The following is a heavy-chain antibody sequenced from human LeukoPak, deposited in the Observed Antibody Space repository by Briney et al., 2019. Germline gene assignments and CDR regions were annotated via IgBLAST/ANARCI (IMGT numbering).Heavy chain of an antibody. V-gene: IGHV6-1*01. D-gene: IGHD2-15*01. Sequence: SQTLSLTCAISGDSVSSNSAAWNWIRQSPSRGLEWLGRTYYRSKWYNDYAVSVKSRITINPDTSKNQFSLQLNSVTPEDTAVYYCAREGYCSGGSRYIYYYGMDVWGQGTTVTVSS. CDR1: GDSVSSNSAA. J-gene: IGHJ6*02. CDR2: TYYRSKWYN. CDR3: AREGYCSGGSRYIYYYGMDV.